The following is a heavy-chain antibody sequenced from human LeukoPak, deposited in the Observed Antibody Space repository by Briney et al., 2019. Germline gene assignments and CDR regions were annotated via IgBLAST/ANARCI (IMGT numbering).Heavy chain of an antibody. J-gene: IGHJ4*02. D-gene: IGHD1-14*01. V-gene: IGHV3-53*01. CDR2: IYSGGGT. CDR1: GFTVSNNY. CDR3: ARHNNGPAF. Sequence: GGSLRLSWAASGFTVSNNYMSWVRQAPGKGLEWVSVIYSGGGTFYSDSVKGRFTISRDYSKNTLYLQMNSLRADDTAVYYCARHNNGPAFWGQGTLVTVSS.